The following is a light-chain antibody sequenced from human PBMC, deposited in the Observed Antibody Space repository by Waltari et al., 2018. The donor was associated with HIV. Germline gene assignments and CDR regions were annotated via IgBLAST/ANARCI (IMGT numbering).Light chain of an antibody. CDR1: SSNIGNNA. Sequence: QSVLTQPPSVSAAPRQRVTISCSGSSSNIGNNAVNWYQQLPGKAPKLLIYYDDLLPSGVADRCSGAKSGTSASLAISGLHSDDEADYYCAACEDSLHGYVFGPGTKVTV. CDR2: YDD. V-gene: IGLV1-36*01. CDR3: AACEDSLHGYV. J-gene: IGLJ1*01.